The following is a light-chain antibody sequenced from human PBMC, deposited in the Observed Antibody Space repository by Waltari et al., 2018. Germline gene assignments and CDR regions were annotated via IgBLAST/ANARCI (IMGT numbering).Light chain of an antibody. CDR1: QIISSY. Sequence: DIQMTQSPSSLSASVGDRVTITCRASQIISSYLNWYQQKPGKAPKLLIYAASTLQSGVPSRFSGSGSGTDFTLTISSLQSEDFAVYYCQQYNNWPYTFGQGTKLEIK. CDR3: QQYNNWPYT. CDR2: AAS. V-gene: IGKV1-39*01. J-gene: IGKJ2*01.